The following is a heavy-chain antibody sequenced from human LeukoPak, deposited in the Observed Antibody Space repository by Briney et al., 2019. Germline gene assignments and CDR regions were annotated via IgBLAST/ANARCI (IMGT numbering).Heavy chain of an antibody. J-gene: IGHJ5*02. Sequence: SETLSLTCTVPGGSISSYYWSWIRQPPGKGLEWVGYIYYSGSTNYNPSLKSRVTISVDTSKNQFSLKLSSVTAADTAVYYCARDGRGYSGYDSEYNWFDPWGQGTLVTVSS. CDR2: IYYSGST. V-gene: IGHV4-59*01. CDR3: ARDGRGYSGYDSEYNWFDP. CDR1: GGSISSYY. D-gene: IGHD5-12*01.